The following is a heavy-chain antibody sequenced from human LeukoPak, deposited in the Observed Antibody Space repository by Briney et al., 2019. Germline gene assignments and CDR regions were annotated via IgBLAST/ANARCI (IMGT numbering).Heavy chain of an antibody. J-gene: IGHJ4*02. CDR2: ISSSGSTI. V-gene: IGHV3-48*03. CDR3: ARDSFVDIATN. Sequence: GGSLRLSCAASGFTFSSYEMNWVRQAPGKGLEWVSYISSSGSTIYYADSVKGRFTISRDNAKNSLYLQMNSLRAEDTAVYYCARDSFVDIATNWGQGTLVTVSS. CDR1: GFTFSSYE. D-gene: IGHD5-18*01.